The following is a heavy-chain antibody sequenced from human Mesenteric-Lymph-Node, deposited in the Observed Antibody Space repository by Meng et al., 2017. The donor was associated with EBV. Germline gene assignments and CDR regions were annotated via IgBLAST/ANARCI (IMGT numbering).Heavy chain of an antibody. J-gene: IGHJ4*02. CDR3: ALIIVGATHFDY. D-gene: IGHD1-26*01. V-gene: IGHV4-4*02. CDR2: IYHSSGTT. CDR1: GGGISRSSW. Sequence: QVQRQESGPGLVKPSASLSRTGSVSGGGISRSSWWSWVRQPPGKGLEWLGEIYHSSGTTNYNPSLKSRVTISLDKSKNQFSLNLSSVTAADTAVYYCALIIVGATHFDYWGQGTLVTGSS.